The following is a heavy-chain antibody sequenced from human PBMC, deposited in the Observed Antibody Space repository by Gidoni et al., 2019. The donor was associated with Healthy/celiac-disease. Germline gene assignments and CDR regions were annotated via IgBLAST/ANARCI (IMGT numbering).Heavy chain of an antibody. J-gene: IGHJ4*02. D-gene: IGHD2-2*01. V-gene: IGHV3-64D*06. CDR3: VKGLVPAAAIDSY. Sequence: EVQLVDSGGCLVQPGVSLRLSCSASGFPFSSYAMHWVRQAPGKGLEYVSAIRSNGGSTYYADSVKGRFTISRDNSKNTLYLQMSSLRAEDTDVYYCVKGLVPAAAIDSYWGQGTLVTVSS. CDR1: GFPFSSYA. CDR2: IRSNGGST.